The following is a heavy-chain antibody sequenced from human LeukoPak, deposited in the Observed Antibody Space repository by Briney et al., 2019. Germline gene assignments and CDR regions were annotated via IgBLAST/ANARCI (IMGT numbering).Heavy chain of an antibody. J-gene: IGHJ3*02. CDR2: IYYSGST. V-gene: IGHV4-39*01. D-gene: IGHD7-27*01. CDR1: GGSISSSSYY. Sequence: PSETLSLTCTVSGGSISSSSYYWGWIRQPPGKGLEWIGSIYYSGSTYYNPSLKSRVTISVDTSKNQFSLKLSSVTAADTAVYYCARGKLGFDAFDIWGQGTMVTVPS. CDR3: ARGKLGFDAFDI.